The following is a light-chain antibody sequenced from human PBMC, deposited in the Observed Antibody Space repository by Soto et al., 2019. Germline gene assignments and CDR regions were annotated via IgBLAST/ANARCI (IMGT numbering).Light chain of an antibody. CDR2: DAS. CDR3: QQRSNWLT. J-gene: IGKJ4*01. Sequence: VLAQSPATLSLSPGEIATLSCRASQSVGTYLAWYQQKPGQAPRLLIYDASNRATGIPARFSGSGSGTDFTLTITTLEPEDFAVYYCQQRSNWLTFGGGTKVDIK. CDR1: QSVGTY. V-gene: IGKV3-11*01.